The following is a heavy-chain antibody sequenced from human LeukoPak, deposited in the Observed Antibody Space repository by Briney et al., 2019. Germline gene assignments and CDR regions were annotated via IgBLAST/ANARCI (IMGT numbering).Heavy chain of an antibody. V-gene: IGHV4-34*01. D-gene: IGHD6-13*01. CDR3: ARGQAGDY. J-gene: IGHJ4*02. CDR1: GGSFSGYY. Sequence: PSETLSLTCPVFGGSFSGYYWSWIRQPQGKGLEWIGEINHSGSPNYNPYLRAQLPISVEPSKDQFSLKLGSLTPADPAVYYCARGQAGDYWGQGTMVTVSS. CDR2: INHSGSP.